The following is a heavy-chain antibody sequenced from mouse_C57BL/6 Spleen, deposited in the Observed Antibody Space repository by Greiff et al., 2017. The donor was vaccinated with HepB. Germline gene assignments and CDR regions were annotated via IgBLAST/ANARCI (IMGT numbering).Heavy chain of an antibody. D-gene: IGHD1-1*01. CDR2: IYPGSGNT. CDR1: GYTFTDYY. J-gene: IGHJ3*01. Sequence: LVESGAELVRPGASVKLSCKASGYTFTDYYINWVKQRPGQGLEWIARIYPGSGNTYYNEKFKGKATLTAEKSSSTAYMQLSSLTSEDSAVYFCARDYYGSSYRFAYWGQGTLVTVSA. V-gene: IGHV1-76*01. CDR3: ARDYYGSSYRFAY.